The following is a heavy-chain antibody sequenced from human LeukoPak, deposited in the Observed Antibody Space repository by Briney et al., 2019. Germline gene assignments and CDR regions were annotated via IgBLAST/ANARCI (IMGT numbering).Heavy chain of an antibody. J-gene: IGHJ6*03. V-gene: IGHV3-23*01. Sequence: PGGSLRLSCAASGFTFSNYGMSWVRQAPGKGLECISRISGSGDNSGSGDNTYYADSVKGRFTISRDDSKNTLYLQMNSLRAEDTAVYYCARSAAAGGYYMDVWGKGTTVTVSS. D-gene: IGHD6-13*01. CDR1: GFTFSNYG. CDR3: ARSAAAGGYYMDV. CDR2: ISGSGDNSGSGDNT.